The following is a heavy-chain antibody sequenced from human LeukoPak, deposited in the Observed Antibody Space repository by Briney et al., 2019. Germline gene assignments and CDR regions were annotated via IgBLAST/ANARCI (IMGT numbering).Heavy chain of an antibody. D-gene: IGHD6-19*01. J-gene: IGHJ4*02. CDR2: IYYSGST. CDR1: GGSIRSYY. V-gene: IGHV4-59*01. Sequence: SETLSLTCTVSGGSIRSYYWSWIRQPPGKGLEWIGYIYYSGSTNYNPSLKSRVTISVDTSKNQFSLNLSSVTAADTAVYYCARVLPYSSGWGVDYWGQGTLVTVSS. CDR3: ARVLPYSSGWGVDY.